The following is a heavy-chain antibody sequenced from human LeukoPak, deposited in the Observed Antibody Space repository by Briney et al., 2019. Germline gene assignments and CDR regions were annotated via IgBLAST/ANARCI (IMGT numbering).Heavy chain of an antibody. J-gene: IGHJ4*02. Sequence: ASVKISCKAFGYTITGYYIHWVRQAPGQGLEWMGWINPNNGGTNSAQKFQGRVTMTRDTSIGTAYMELNRLTYDDTAVYYCGRDRHWNQGNFDYWGQGTLVSVSS. V-gene: IGHV1-2*02. CDR3: GRDRHWNQGNFDY. CDR2: INPNNGGT. D-gene: IGHD1-1*01. CDR1: GYTITGYY.